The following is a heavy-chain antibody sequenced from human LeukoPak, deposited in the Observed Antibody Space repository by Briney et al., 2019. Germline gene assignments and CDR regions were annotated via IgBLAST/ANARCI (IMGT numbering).Heavy chain of an antibody. CDR2: IRSKANSYAT. CDR3: TSNTRNIRGGFFYYYYGMDV. V-gene: IGHV3-73*01. D-gene: IGHD3-10*01. Sequence: GGSLRLSCAASGFTFSGSALHWVRQASGKGLEWVGRIRSKANSYATAYAASVKGRFTISRDDSKNTAYPQMNSLKTEDTAVYYCTSNTRNIRGGFFYYYYGMDVWGQGTTVTVSS. CDR1: GFTFSGSA. J-gene: IGHJ6*02.